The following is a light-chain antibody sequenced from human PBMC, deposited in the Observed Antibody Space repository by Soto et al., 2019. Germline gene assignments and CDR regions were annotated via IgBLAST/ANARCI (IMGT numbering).Light chain of an antibody. CDR2: GAS. CDR1: QSVADN. V-gene: IGKV3-15*01. Sequence: EIVLTQSPGTVSLSPGERVTLSCRSSQSVADNLAWFQQKPGQGPRLLIYGASTRATGIPARFSGSGSETDFTLTISSLRSEDSAVYHCQQYNNWPITFGQGTRLEIK. CDR3: QQYNNWPIT. J-gene: IGKJ5*01.